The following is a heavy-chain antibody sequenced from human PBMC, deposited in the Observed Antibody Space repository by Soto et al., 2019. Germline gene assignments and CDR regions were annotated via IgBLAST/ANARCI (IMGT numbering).Heavy chain of an antibody. D-gene: IGHD6-13*01. CDR1: GFSLSTSGMR. CDR2: IDWDDDK. V-gene: IGHV2-70*04. Sequence: VSGPTLVNPTQTLTLTCTFSGFSLSTSGMRVSWIRQPPGKALEWLARIDWDDDKLYSTSLKTRLTISKDTSKNQVVLTMTNMDPVDTATYYCARSIVAAGNRWFDPWGQGTLVTSPQ. CDR3: ARSIVAAGNRWFDP. J-gene: IGHJ5*02.